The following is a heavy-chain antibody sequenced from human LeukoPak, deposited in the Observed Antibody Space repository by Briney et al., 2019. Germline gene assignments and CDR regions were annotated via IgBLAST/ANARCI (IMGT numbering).Heavy chain of an antibody. CDR2: ISWNSGSI. V-gene: IGHV3-9*01. Sequence: GRSLRLSCAASGFTFDDYARPWVRQAPGKGLEWVSGISWNSGSIGYADSVKGRFTISRDNAKNSLYLQMNSLRAEDTALYYCAKDTDSSGFGAFDIWGQGTMVTVSS. J-gene: IGHJ3*02. D-gene: IGHD3-22*01. CDR1: GFTFDDYA. CDR3: AKDTDSSGFGAFDI.